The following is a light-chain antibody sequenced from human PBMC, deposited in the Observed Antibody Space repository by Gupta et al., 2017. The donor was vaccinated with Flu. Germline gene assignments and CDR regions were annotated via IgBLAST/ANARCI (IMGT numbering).Light chain of an antibody. CDR3: LLYYGGARV. V-gene: IGLV7-46*01. J-gene: IGLJ3*02. Sequence: GTVTLTCGSSTGAVTSGHYPYWFQQTPGQAPKTLIYDTRKKHSWTPARFSGSRLGGKAALTLSGAQPEDEAEYYCLLYYGGARVFGGGTKLTVL. CDR2: DTR. CDR1: TGAVTSGHY.